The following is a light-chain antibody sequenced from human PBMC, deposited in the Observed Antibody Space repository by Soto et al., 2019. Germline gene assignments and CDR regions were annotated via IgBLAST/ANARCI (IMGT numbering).Light chain of an antibody. J-gene: IGKJ1*01. CDR3: QQSYSTPWT. CDR2: AAS. Sequence: DIQMTQSPSSLPASVGDRVTITCRASQSISSYLNWYQQKPGKAPKLLIYAASSLQSGVPSRFSGSGPGTDFTLTISSLQPEDFATYYCQQSYSTPWTFGQGTKVDIK. V-gene: IGKV1-39*01. CDR1: QSISSY.